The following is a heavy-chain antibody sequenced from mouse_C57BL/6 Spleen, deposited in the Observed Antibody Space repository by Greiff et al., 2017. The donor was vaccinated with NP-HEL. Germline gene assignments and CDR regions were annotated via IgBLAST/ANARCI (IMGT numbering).Heavy chain of an antibody. J-gene: IGHJ2*01. CDR2: ISSGGSYT. Sequence: VQLKESGGDLVKPGGSLKLSCAASGFTFSSYGMSWVRQTPDKRLEWVATISSGGSYTYYPDSVKGRFTISRDNAKNTLYLQMSSLKSEDTAMYYCARHGPGDYFDYWGQGTTLTVSS. CDR1: GFTFSSYG. CDR3: ARHGPGDYFDY. D-gene: IGHD4-1*01. V-gene: IGHV5-6*01.